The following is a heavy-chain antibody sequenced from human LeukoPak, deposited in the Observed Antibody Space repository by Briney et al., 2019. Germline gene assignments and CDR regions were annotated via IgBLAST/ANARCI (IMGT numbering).Heavy chain of an antibody. D-gene: IGHD6-19*01. J-gene: IGHJ4*02. V-gene: IGHV4-59*01. Sequence: SGTLSLTCTVSGGSISSYYWSWIRQPPGKGLEWIGYIYSSGSTNYNPSLESRVTISVDTSKNQFSLKLSSVTAADTAVYYCARADQRLYTSGWTYYFDYWGQGTLVTVSS. CDR3: ARADQRLYTSGWTYYFDY. CDR1: GGSISSYY. CDR2: IYSSGST.